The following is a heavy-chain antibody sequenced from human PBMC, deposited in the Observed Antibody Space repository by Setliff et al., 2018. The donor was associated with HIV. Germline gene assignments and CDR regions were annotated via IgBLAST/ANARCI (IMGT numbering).Heavy chain of an antibody. D-gene: IGHD4-17*01. V-gene: IGHV4-34*01. CDR3: ARAYGDYGHYYYYLDV. Sequence: PSETLSLTCTVSGGSISNYYWGWIRQPPGKGLEWIGEVNHSRRSNYNPSLKSRVAISVDMSKNQFSLRLNSVTAADTAVYYCARAYGDYGHYYYYLDVWGKGTTVTVSS. CDR1: GGSISNYY. J-gene: IGHJ6*03. CDR2: VNHSRRS.